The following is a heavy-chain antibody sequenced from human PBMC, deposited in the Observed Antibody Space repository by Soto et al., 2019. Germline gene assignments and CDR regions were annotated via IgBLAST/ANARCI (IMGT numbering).Heavy chain of an antibody. D-gene: IGHD6-13*01. CDR3: ARGIRSSNY. Sequence: PGGSLRLSCAASGFSFSTYWMTWVRQAPGKGLEWVASIEQDGGEKYYVDSVKGRFTISRDNAKNSLYLQMNSLRAEDTAVYYCARGIRSSNYWGQGTLVTVSS. CDR1: GFSFSTYW. J-gene: IGHJ4*02. V-gene: IGHV3-7*05. CDR2: IEQDGGEK.